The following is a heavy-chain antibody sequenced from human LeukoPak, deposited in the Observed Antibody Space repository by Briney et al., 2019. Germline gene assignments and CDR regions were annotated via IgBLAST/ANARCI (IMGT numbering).Heavy chain of an antibody. CDR2: ISSDGRNK. CDR3: ARDYGSGSLDY. Sequence: GGSLRLSCAASGFTFRSYGIHWVRQAPGKGLEWVAVISSDGRNKYYADSVKGRFTISRDNSKNTLYLQMNSLRAEDTAVYYCARDYGSGSLDYWGQGTLVTVSS. D-gene: IGHD3-10*01. J-gene: IGHJ4*02. CDR1: GFTFRSYG. V-gene: IGHV3-30*03.